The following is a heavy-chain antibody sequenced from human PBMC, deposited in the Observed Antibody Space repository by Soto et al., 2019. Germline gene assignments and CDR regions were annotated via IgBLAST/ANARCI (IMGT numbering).Heavy chain of an antibody. CDR1: GYSFTSYW. V-gene: IGHV5-51*01. CDR3: ARVLFDPWPARGPTFDY. CDR2: IYPGDSDT. D-gene: IGHD3-9*01. Sequence: PGESLKISCKGSGYSFTSYWIGWVRQMPGKGLEWMGIIYPGDSDTRYSPSFQGQVTISADKSISTAYLQWSSLKASDTAMYYCARVLFDPWPARGPTFDYWGQGTLVTVSS. J-gene: IGHJ4*02.